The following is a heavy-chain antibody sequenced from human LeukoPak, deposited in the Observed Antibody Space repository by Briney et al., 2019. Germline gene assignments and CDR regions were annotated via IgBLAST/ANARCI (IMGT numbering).Heavy chain of an antibody. J-gene: IGHJ4*02. CDR2: IYYSGST. CDR3: ARKRGYYFDY. V-gene: IGHV4-39*01. Sequence: SQTLSLTCTVSGGFISSSSYYWDWIRQPPGKGLEWIGSIYYSGSTNYNPSLKSRVAISVDTSKNQFSLKLSSVTAADAAVFYCARKRGYYFDYWGQGTLVTVSS. D-gene: IGHD3-16*01. CDR1: GGFISSSSYY.